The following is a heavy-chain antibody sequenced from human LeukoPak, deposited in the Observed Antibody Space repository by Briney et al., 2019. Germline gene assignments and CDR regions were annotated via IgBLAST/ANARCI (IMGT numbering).Heavy chain of an antibody. CDR2: IYSGGST. CDR3: ARGLGYCTSTTCLLPFDY. V-gene: IGHV3-53*01. D-gene: IGHD2-2*01. J-gene: IGHJ4*02. Sequence: PGGSLRLSCAASGFTFSSFDMTWVRQAPGKGLECVSVIYSGGSTYYADSVKGRFTVSRDNSKNTLYLQMNSLRAEDTAMYYCARGLGYCTSTTCLLPFDYWGQGTLVTVSS. CDR1: GFTFSSFD.